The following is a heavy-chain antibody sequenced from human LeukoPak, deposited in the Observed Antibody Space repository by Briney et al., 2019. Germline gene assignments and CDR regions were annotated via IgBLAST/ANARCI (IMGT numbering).Heavy chain of an antibody. CDR2: ISYDGSDK. CDR3: AKDRGTAMSY. CDR1: GFTFSLYT. V-gene: IGHV3-30*04. J-gene: IGHJ4*02. D-gene: IGHD5-18*01. Sequence: GGSLRLSCAASGFTFSLYTMHWVRQAPGKGLEWVAVISYDGSDKYYADSVKGRFTISRDNSKNTLFLQMNSLRAEDTAVYYCAKDRGTAMSYWGQGTLVTVSS.